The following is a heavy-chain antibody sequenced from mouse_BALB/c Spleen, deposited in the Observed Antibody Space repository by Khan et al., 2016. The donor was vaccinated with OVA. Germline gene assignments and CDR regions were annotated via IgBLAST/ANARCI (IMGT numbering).Heavy chain of an antibody. CDR2: ISYSGST. V-gene: IGHV3-2*02. CDR1: GYSITSGYG. J-gene: IGHJ2*01. D-gene: IGHD1-2*01. CDR3: ARTARIKY. Sequence: EVKLLESGPGLVKPSQSLSLTCTVTGYSITSGYGWNWIRQFPGNKLEWMGYISYSGSTNYNPSLKSRISITRDTSKNQFFLQLNSVTTEETATYYCARTARIKYWGKGTTLTVSS.